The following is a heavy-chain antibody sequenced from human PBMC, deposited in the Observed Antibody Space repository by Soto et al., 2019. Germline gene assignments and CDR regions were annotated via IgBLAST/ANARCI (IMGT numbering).Heavy chain of an antibody. CDR2: IYHSEST. D-gene: IGHD5-12*01. CDR3: AGGGGWIATTYGWFDP. CDR1: GGSISGGGSS. J-gene: IGHJ5*02. Sequence: PSETLSLTCAVSGGSISGGGSSWSWIRQSPGKGLEWIGFIYHSESTYYNPSLRSRVTISIDRSKNQFSLKLSSVTAADTAVYYXAGGGGWIATTYGWFDPWGQGTLVTVSS. V-gene: IGHV4-30-2*06.